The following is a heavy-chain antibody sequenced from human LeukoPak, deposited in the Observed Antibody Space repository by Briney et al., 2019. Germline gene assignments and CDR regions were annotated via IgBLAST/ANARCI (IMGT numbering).Heavy chain of an antibody. Sequence: PSETLSLTCTVSGGSISSSSYYWGWIRQPPGKGLEWIGSIYYSGSTYYNPSLKSRVTISVDTSKNQFSLKLSALTAADTPVYYCASDHAHYYGSGSLFDPWGQGTLVTVSP. V-gene: IGHV4-39*07. CDR3: ASDHAHYYGSGSLFDP. J-gene: IGHJ5*02. CDR1: GGSISSSSYY. D-gene: IGHD3-10*01. CDR2: IYYSGST.